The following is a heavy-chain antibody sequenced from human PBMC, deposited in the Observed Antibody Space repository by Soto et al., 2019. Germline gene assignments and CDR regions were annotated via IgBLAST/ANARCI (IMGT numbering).Heavy chain of an antibody. D-gene: IGHD2-2*01. V-gene: IGHV1-69*08. CDR1: GGTFHSHT. CDR3: ATDDGDYYAAKETYY. Sequence: QVQLEQSGAEVKKPGSSVKVSCKASGGTFHSHTITWVRQAPGQGLEWMGRILPILDIATYAQKFQSRVTITTDTSTSTVFMLLSSLTSKDAAVYYCATDDGDYYAAKETYYWGQGTLVTVSS. CDR2: ILPILDIA. J-gene: IGHJ4*02.